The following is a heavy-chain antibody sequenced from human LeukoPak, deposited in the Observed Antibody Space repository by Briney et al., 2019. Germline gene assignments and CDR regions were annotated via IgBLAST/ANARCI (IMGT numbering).Heavy chain of an antibody. CDR1: GGSISSYY. D-gene: IGHD4-23*01. CDR3: ARSRQDYGGNSAPYFDY. Sequence: SETLSLTCTVSGGSISSYYWSWLRQPPGKGLEWIGYIYYSGSTNYNPSLKSRVTISVDTSKNQFSLKLSSVTAADTAVYYCARSRQDYGGNSAPYFDYWGQGTLVTVSS. CDR2: IYYSGST. V-gene: IGHV4-59*01. J-gene: IGHJ4*02.